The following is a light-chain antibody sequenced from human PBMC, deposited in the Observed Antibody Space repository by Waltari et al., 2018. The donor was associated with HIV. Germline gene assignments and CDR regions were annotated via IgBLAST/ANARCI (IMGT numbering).Light chain of an antibody. CDR1: QTISANY. CDR3: QQYSSSPRT. V-gene: IGKV3-20*01. CDR2: GVS. J-gene: IGKJ1*01. Sequence: EIVLSQSPGTLSLSPGERATLYCRASQTISANYLAWYQPDPGQAPRLLIDGVSRRASGIPDRFSGSGSGTDFTLTISRREPEDFALYYCQQYSSSPRTFGQGTKVEVK.